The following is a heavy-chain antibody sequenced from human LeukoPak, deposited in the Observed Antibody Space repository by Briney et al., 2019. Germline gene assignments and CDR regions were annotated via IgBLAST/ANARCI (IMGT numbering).Heavy chain of an antibody. CDR3: ARVIGCVAHSGSCYFDY. Sequence: ASVKVSCTASGYTFTAGYYMYWVRQAPGQGLEWMGRINPNSGGTNYAQKFQGRVTMTRDTSISTAYMELSRLRSDDTAVYYCARVIGCVAHSGSCYFDYWGQGTLVTVSS. D-gene: IGHD3-10*01. V-gene: IGHV1-2*06. CDR1: GYTFTAGYY. CDR2: INPNSGGT. J-gene: IGHJ4*02.